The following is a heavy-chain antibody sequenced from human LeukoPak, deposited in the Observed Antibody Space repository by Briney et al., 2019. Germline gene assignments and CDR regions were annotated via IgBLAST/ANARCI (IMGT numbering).Heavy chain of an antibody. CDR1: GGTFSSYA. V-gene: IGHV1-69*13. CDR2: IIPIFGTA. Sequence: SVKVSCKASGGTFSSYAISWVRQAPGQGLEWMGGIIPIFGTANYAQKFQGRVTITADESTSTAYMELSRLRSDDTAVYYCARDYGWGSSSWYFDYWGQGTLVTVSS. J-gene: IGHJ4*02. D-gene: IGHD6-13*01. CDR3: ARDYGWGSSSWYFDY.